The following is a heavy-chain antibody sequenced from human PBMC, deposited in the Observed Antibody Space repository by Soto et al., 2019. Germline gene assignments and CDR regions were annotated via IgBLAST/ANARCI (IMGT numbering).Heavy chain of an antibody. CDR1: GFTFSSYW. CDR2: VNGDGSST. CDR3: VRDGSETYPNWFDP. D-gene: IGHD3-10*01. V-gene: IGHV3-74*01. J-gene: IGHJ5*02. Sequence: PGGSLRLSCTASGFTFSSYWMHWVRQVPGKGLVWVSRVNGDGSSTAYADSVKGRFTISRDNAKNTLCLQMSSLRVEDSAIYYCVRDGSETYPNWFDPWGRGTLVTVSS.